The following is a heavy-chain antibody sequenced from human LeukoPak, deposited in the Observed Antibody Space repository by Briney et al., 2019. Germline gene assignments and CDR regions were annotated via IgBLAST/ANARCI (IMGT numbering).Heavy chain of an antibody. J-gene: IGHJ4*02. D-gene: IGHD5-24*01. V-gene: IGHV4-59*01. CDR3: ARRDGYNSYYFDY. CDR1: GGSISSYY. Sequence: SETLSPTCTVSGGSISSYYWSWIRQPPGKGLEWIGYIYYSGSTNYNPSLKSRVTISVGTSKNQFSLKLSSVTAADTAVYYCARRDGYNSYYFDYWGQGTLVTVSS. CDR2: IYYSGST.